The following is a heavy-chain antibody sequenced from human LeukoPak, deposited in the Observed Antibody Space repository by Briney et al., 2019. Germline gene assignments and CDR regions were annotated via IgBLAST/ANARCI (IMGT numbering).Heavy chain of an antibody. V-gene: IGHV4-34*01. Sequence: PSETLSLTCAVYGGSFSGYYWSWIRQPPGKGLEWIGEINHSGSTNYNPPLKSRVTISVDTSKNQFSLKLSSVTAADTAVYYCARAPIRNYYYYYMDVWGKGTTVTVSS. D-gene: IGHD3-3*02. J-gene: IGHJ6*03. CDR3: ARAPIRNYYYYYMDV. CDR2: INHSGST. CDR1: GGSFSGYY.